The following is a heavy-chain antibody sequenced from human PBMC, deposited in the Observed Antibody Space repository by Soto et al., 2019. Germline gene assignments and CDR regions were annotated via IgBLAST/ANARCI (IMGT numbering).Heavy chain of an antibody. V-gene: IGHV1-8*01. CDR2: MNPNSGNT. J-gene: IGHJ6*02. CDR1: GDTFTNYD. CDR3: ARGGYYDNTWGKLSHYGLDV. Sequence: GASVKVSCKASGDTFTNYDIKWVRQATGQGLEWMGWMNPNSGNTIYAQKLQGRVTMTTDTSTRTVYLDLRSLKSDDTAVYYCARGGYYDNTWGKLSHYGLDVWGQGTSVTVSS. D-gene: IGHD3-16*01.